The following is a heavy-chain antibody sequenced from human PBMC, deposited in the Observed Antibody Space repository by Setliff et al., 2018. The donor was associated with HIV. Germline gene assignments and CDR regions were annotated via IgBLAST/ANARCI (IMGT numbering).Heavy chain of an antibody. J-gene: IGHJ4*02. V-gene: IGHV4-39*01. Sequence: LYLTCIVSGDSIGSGGDFWWAWIRQPPGKGQEWIGSIYATGETFYKPSLKSRLSISVDTSKNQFSLKLTSMTVADTALYYCARQKGRRLWAFDSWGQGTLVTAPQ. CDR2: IYATGET. CDR3: ARQKGRRLWAFDS. CDR1: GDSIGSGGDF. D-gene: IGHD3-16*01.